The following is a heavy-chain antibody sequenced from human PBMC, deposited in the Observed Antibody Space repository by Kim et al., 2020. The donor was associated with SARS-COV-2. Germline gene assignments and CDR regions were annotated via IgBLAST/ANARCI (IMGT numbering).Heavy chain of an antibody. CDR3: ARNIANKGALDV. V-gene: IGHV6-1*01. D-gene: IGHD3-16*02. CDR2: TYYRSKWNN. Sequence: SQTLSLTCVISGDSVSSNSVGWNWIRRSPSRGLEWLGRTYYRSKWNNDYAESVISRITINPDTSKNQFSLHLNSVTPEDTAVYYCARNIANKGALDVWGQ. J-gene: IGHJ6*02. CDR1: GDSVSSNSVG.